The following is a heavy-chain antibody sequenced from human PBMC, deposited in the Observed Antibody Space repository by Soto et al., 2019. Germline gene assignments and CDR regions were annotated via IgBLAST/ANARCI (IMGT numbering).Heavy chain of an antibody. CDR1: GGSISSSSYY. D-gene: IGHD3-3*01. CDR2: IYYSGST. J-gene: IGHJ4*02. Sequence: SETLSLTCTVSGGSISSSSYYWGWIRQPPGKGLEWIGSIYYSGSTYYNPSLKSRVTISVDTSKNQFSLKLSSVTAADTAVYYCARHELRFLEWLLYPQYFDYWGQGTLVTAPQ. V-gene: IGHV4-39*01. CDR3: ARHELRFLEWLLYPQYFDY.